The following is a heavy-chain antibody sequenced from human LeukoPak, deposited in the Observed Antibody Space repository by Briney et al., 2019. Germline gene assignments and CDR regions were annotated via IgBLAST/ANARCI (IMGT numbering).Heavy chain of an antibody. CDR2: ISSSSSYI. D-gene: IGHD3-16*01. J-gene: IGHJ4*02. V-gene: IGHV3-21*01. CDR3: ARAIKGEPFDY. CDR1: GFTFSSYN. Sequence: GGSLRLSCAAPGFTFSSYNMNWVRQAPGKGLEWVSSISSSSSYIYYADSVKGRFTISRDNAKNSLYLQMNTLRVEDTAVYYCARAIKGEPFDYWGQGTLVTVSS.